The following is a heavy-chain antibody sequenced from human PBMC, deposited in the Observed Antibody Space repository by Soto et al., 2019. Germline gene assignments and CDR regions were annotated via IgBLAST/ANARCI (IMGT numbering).Heavy chain of an antibody. V-gene: IGHV4-30-4*01. Sequence: PSETLSLTCTVSGGSISSGDYYWSWIRQPPGKGLEWIGYIYYSGSTYYNPSLKSRVTISVDTSTNQFSLNLSSVTAADTAMYYCARAGVATIDAGSNWFDSWGQGTLVTVSA. CDR3: ARAGVATIDAGSNWFDS. D-gene: IGHD5-12*01. J-gene: IGHJ5*01. CDR1: GGSISSGDYY. CDR2: IYYSGST.